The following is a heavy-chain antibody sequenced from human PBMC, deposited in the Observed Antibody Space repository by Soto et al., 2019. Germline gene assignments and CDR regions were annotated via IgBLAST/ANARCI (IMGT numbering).Heavy chain of an antibody. CDR2: INSDGST. D-gene: IGHD5-18*01. V-gene: IGHV3-53*01. CDR1: GFLVKSAY. CDR3: ARSGYSFAWGY. J-gene: IGHJ4*02. Sequence: EVQLVESGGGLIPPGGSLRLSCAAAGFLVKSAYMTWVRQAPGKGLEWLSMINSDGSTLYAESVKGRFTISRDNSKNRLDLHMTSLRAEDTAMYYCARSGYSFAWGYWGQGTLVIVTS.